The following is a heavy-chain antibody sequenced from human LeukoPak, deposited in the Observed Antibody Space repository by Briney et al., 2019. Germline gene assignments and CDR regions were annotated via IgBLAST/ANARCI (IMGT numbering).Heavy chain of an antibody. Sequence: SETLSLTCTVSGYSISSGYYWAWIRQPPGQGLEWIGNIYYSGSTYYNPSLKSRLTMSVDTSKNQFSLKLRSVTAADTAVYYCASLRVPGDFDYWGQGTLVTVSS. CDR2: IYYSGST. J-gene: IGHJ4*02. V-gene: IGHV4-38-2*02. CDR1: GYSISSGYY. CDR3: ASLRVPGDFDY.